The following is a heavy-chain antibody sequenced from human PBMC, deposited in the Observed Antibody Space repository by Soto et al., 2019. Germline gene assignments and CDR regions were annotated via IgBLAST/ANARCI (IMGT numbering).Heavy chain of an antibody. J-gene: IGHJ4*02. V-gene: IGHV3-23*01. Sequence: EVQLLESGGGLVQPGGSLRLSCAASGFTFSSYAMSWVRQAPGKGLEWVSAISGSGGSTYYADSVKGRFTISRDNSKNSLYLQMNSLRDEDTAVYYCAGGITIFGVVIPNFDYWGQGTLVTVSS. CDR1: GFTFSSYA. CDR3: AGGITIFGVVIPNFDY. D-gene: IGHD3-3*01. CDR2: ISGSGGST.